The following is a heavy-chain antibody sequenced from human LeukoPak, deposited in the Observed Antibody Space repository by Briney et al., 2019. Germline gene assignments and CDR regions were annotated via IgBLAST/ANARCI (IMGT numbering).Heavy chain of an antibody. J-gene: IGHJ4*02. CDR1: GFTFSSYS. V-gene: IGHV3-48*01. CDR3: ARGYYGSGSYFLYD. CDR2: ISRRWGHI. D-gene: IGHD3-10*01. Sequence: GRSQRLPCAASGFTFSSYSMNWARRPPGKGLEWVAYISRRWGHIHYADSAEGGFTNSRDNAKHTLYRQMNSLMSKHTAVYYCARGYYGSGSYFLYDWGQRTLGTV.